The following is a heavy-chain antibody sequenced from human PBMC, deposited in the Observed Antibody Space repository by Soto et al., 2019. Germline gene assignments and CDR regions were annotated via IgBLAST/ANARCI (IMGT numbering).Heavy chain of an antibody. V-gene: IGHV1-69*01. Sequence: QVQLVQSGAEVKKPGSSVKVSCKASGGTFSSHVFNWVRQAPGQGLEWMGGIMPIIGTANYAQKFQGRVXXXAXXXXXXXYMELSSLRSEDTAVYYCARDLEFRDGNISHLDYWGQGTLVTVSS. D-gene: IGHD3-10*01. CDR3: ARDLEFRDGNISHLDY. J-gene: IGHJ4*02. CDR1: GGTFSSHV. CDR2: IMPIIGTA.